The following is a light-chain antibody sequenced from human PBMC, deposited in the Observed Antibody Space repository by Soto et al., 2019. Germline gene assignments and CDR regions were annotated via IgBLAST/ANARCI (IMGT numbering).Light chain of an antibody. CDR1: QSVSSNF. CDR3: QQYDKWPPRT. V-gene: IGKV3-20*01. Sequence: EIVLTQSPGTLSLSPGERATLSCRASQSVSSNFLAWYQEKPGQAPRLLIYGASSRATGIPDRFSGSGSGTEFTLTISRLQSEDSAVYYCQQYDKWPPRTFGQGTKVDIK. J-gene: IGKJ1*01. CDR2: GAS.